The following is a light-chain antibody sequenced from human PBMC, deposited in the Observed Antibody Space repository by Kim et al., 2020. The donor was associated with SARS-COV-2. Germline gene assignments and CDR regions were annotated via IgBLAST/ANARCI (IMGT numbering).Light chain of an antibody. CDR2: GKN. Sequence: SSELTQDPAVSVALGQTVRITCQGDSLRSYYATWYQQKPGQAPILVIYGKNNRPSGIPDRFSGSSLGNTASLTITGTQAGDEADYYCNSRDSNNNVLFGGGTRLTVL. CDR1: SLRSYY. CDR3: NSRDSNNNVL. V-gene: IGLV3-19*01. J-gene: IGLJ2*01.